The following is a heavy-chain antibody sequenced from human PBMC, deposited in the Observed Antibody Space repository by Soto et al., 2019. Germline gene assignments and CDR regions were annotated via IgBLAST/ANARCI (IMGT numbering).Heavy chain of an antibody. CDR2: ISYDGSNK. D-gene: IGHD3-16*02. V-gene: IGHV3-30-3*01. J-gene: IGHJ4*02. CDR1: GFTFSSYA. CDR3: ARGRYYDYVWGSYRSHLTPGGTGWYYFDY. Sequence: HPGGSLRLSCAASGFTFSSYAMHWVRQAPGKGLEWVAVISYDGSNKYYADSVKGRFTISRDNSKNTLYLQMNSLRAEDTAVYYCARGRYYDYVWGSYRSHLTPGGTGWYYFDYWGQGTLVTVSS.